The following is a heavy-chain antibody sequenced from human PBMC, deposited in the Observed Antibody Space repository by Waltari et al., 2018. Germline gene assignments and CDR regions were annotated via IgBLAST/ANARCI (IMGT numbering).Heavy chain of an antibody. Sequence: QLQLQESGPGLVKPSETLSLTCTVSGGSISSSSYYWGWIRQPPGKGLEWIGSIYYSGSTYYNPSLKSRVTISVDTSKNQFSLTLSSVTAADTAVYYCARQLMGDGYNFGAFDIWGQGTMVTVSS. V-gene: IGHV4-39*01. D-gene: IGHD5-12*01. J-gene: IGHJ3*02. CDR2: IYYSGST. CDR1: GGSISSSSYY. CDR3: ARQLMGDGYNFGAFDI.